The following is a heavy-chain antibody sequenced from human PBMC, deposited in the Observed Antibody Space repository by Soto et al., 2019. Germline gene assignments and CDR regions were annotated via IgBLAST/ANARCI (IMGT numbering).Heavy chain of an antibody. CDR3: ATTTENDFWSGSGMDV. J-gene: IGHJ6*02. CDR1: GYTLTELS. V-gene: IGHV1-24*01. Sequence: ASVKVSCKVSGYTLTELSMHWVRQAPGKGLEWMGGFDPEDGETIYAQKFQGRVTMTEDTSTDTAYMELSSLRSEDTAVYYCATTTENDFWSGSGMDVWGQGTTVTVSS. CDR2: FDPEDGET. D-gene: IGHD3-3*01.